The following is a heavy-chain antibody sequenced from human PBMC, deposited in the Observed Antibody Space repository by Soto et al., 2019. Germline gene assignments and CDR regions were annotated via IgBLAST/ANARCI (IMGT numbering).Heavy chain of an antibody. CDR3: ASEGRNFNDYGDYLNYYYYGMDV. Sequence: PGGSLRLSXAASGFTFSSYSMNWVRQAPGKGLEWVSYISSSSSTIYYADSVKGRFTISRDNAKNSLYLQMNSLRDEDTAVYYCASEGRNFNDYGDYLNYYYYGMDVWGQGTTVTVSS. CDR2: ISSSSSTI. CDR1: GFTFSSYS. V-gene: IGHV3-48*02. J-gene: IGHJ6*02. D-gene: IGHD4-17*01.